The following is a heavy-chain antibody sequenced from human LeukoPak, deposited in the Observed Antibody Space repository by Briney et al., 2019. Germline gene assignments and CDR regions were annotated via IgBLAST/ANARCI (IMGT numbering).Heavy chain of an antibody. CDR2: INSDGSST. J-gene: IGHJ4*02. CDR1: GFTFSSYW. D-gene: IGHD6-13*01. CDR3: TRGTPEYSSSWYDY. Sequence: GGSLRLSCAASGFTFSSYWMRWVRQAPGKGLVWVSLINSDGSSTSYADSVKGRFTISRDNAKNTMYLQMNSLRAEDTAVYYCTRGTPEYSSSWYDYWGQGTLVTVSS. V-gene: IGHV3-74*01.